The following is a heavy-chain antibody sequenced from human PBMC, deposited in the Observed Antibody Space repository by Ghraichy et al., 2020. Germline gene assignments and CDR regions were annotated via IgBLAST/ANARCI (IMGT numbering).Heavy chain of an antibody. V-gene: IGHV3-21*01. J-gene: IGHJ6*02. CDR1: GFTFSSYS. Sequence: GGSLRLSCAASGFTFSSYSMNWVRQAPGKGLEWVSSISSSSSYIYYADSVKGRFTISRDNAKNSLYLQMNSLRAEDTAVYYCARDTDYGYLDYYYGMDVWGQGTTVTVSS. D-gene: IGHD5-18*01. CDR3: ARDTDYGYLDYYYGMDV. CDR2: ISSSSSYI.